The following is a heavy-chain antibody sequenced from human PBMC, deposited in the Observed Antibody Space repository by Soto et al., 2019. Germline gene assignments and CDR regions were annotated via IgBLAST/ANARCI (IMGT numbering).Heavy chain of an antibody. V-gene: IGHV1-69*01. CDR1: GGSFSKYT. Sequence: QVQVVQSGAEVKKPGSSVRVSCTTSGGSFSKYTVNWVRQAPRQGLEWMGGFIPRFGTTNFAPTLQGRVTITADQSMNTVYMELSSLRSEDTALYYCARGRGLYNGGRSQLDSWGQGTLDTVSS. CDR3: ARGRGLYNGGRSQLDS. D-gene: IGHD1-1*01. J-gene: IGHJ4*02. CDR2: FIPRFGTT.